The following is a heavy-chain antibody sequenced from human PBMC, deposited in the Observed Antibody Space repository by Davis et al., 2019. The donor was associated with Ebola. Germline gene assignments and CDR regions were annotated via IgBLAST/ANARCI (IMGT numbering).Heavy chain of an antibody. V-gene: IGHV3-7*01. CDR2: MNQDGSKK. J-gene: IGHJ6*02. Sequence: PGGSLRLSCAASGFTFSTYWMSWVRQAPGKGLEWVANMNQDGSKKFYVDSVKGQFTISRDNAKISLYLQMNSLRADDTAVYYCATGEHYGMGVWGQGTTVTVSS. CDR3: ATGEHYGMGV. CDR1: GFTFSTYW.